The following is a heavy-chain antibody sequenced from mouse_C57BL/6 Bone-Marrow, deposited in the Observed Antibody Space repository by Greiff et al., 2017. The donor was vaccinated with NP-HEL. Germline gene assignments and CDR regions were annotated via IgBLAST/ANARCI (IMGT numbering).Heavy chain of an antibody. V-gene: IGHV1-81*01. D-gene: IGHD1-1*01. CDR3: ARPYYYGSSDGYFDV. J-gene: IGHJ1*03. CDR2: IYPRSGNT. Sequence: QVQLQQSGAELARPGASVKLSCKASGYTFTSYGISWVKQRTGQGLEWIGEIYPRSGNTYYNEKFKGKATLTADKSSSTAYMELRSLTSEDSAVYFCARPYYYGSSDGYFDVWGTGTTVTVSS. CDR1: GYTFTSYG.